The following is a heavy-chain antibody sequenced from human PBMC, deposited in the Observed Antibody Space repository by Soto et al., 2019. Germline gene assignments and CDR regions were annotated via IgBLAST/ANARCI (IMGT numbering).Heavy chain of an antibody. J-gene: IGHJ6*02. CDR1: GYSFTSYW. CDR3: ARHGLYCSGGSCYPPYGMDV. CDR2: IYPGDSDT. Sequence: GESLKISCKGSGYSFTSYWIGWVRQMPGKGLEWMGIIYPGDSDTRYSPSFQGQVTISADKSISTAYLQWSSLKASDTAMYYCARHGLYCSGGSCYPPYGMDVWGQGTTVTVSS. V-gene: IGHV5-51*01. D-gene: IGHD2-15*01.